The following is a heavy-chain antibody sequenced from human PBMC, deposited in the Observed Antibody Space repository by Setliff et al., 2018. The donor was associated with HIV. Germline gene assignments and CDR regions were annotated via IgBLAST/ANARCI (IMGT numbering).Heavy chain of an antibody. CDR1: GGSISSHC. D-gene: IGHD6-19*01. CDR2: IYASGSI. J-gene: IGHJ5*02. CDR3: ARLSSGWYNWFDP. V-gene: IGHV4-59*11. Sequence: KTSETLSLTCTVSGGSISSHCWSWIRQSPGKALEWIGYIYASGSIIYNPSLKSRGAISADTSKNQLSLKVNSVTVADTAVYYCARLSSGWYNWFDPWGQGTLVTVSS.